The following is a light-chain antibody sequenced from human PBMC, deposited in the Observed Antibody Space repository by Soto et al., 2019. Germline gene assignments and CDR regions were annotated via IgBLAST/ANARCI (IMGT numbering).Light chain of an antibody. CDR3: QQYNNWPIT. V-gene: IGKV3-15*01. Sequence: EIVMTQSPATLSVSPGERATLSCRASQNVLSNLAWYQQKPGQAPRLLIYGASTRATGLPAGFSGSGSGTQFTLTISSLQSEDFAVYYCQQYNNWPITFGQGTRLEIK. J-gene: IGKJ5*01. CDR1: QNVLSN. CDR2: GAS.